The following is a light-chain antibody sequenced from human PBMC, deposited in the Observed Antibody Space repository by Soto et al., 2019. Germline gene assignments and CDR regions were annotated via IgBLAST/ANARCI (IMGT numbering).Light chain of an antibody. J-gene: IGKJ2*01. V-gene: IGKV3-20*01. CDR1: ETVNNNF. Sequence: DIVLTQSLGTLSLSPGERATLSCRASETVNNNFLGWYQQKPGQAPRLLIFAASRRATGIPDRFSGSGSGTDFTLTISRLEPEDFGVYYCQQYGSSPPYTFGQGTKLEIK. CDR3: QQYGSSPPYT. CDR2: AAS.